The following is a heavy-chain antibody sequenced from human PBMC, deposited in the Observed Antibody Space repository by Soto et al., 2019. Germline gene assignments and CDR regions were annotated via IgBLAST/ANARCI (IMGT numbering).Heavy chain of an antibody. CDR1: GFSFSIYA. V-gene: IGHV3-23*01. CDR3: AKDSGSYVYFDY. Sequence: GGSLRLSCAASGFSFSIYAMSWVRQAPGKGLEWVSGISGNGGSTYYADSVKGRFTISRDLFKNTLYLHMDSLRAEDTAIYYCAKDSGSYVYFDYWGQGT. CDR2: ISGNGGST. D-gene: IGHD1-26*01. J-gene: IGHJ4*02.